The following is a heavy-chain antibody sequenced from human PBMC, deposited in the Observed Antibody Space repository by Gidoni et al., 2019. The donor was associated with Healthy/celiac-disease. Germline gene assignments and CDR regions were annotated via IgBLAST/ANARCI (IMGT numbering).Heavy chain of an antibody. CDR1: GWSFSGYY. V-gene: IGHV4-34*01. D-gene: IGHD3-10*01. CDR2: INHSGST. CDR3: ARENRVYYGSGSSTNKNAFDI. Sequence: QVQLQQWGAGLLKPSETLSLTCAVYGWSFSGYYWSWIRQPPGKGLEWIGEINHSGSTNYNPSLKSRVTISVDTSKNQFSLKLSSVTAADTAVYYCARENRVYYGSGSSTNKNAFDIWGQGTMVTVSS. J-gene: IGHJ3*02.